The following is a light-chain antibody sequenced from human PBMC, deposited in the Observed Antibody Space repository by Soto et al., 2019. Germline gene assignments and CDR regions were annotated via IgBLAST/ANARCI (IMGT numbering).Light chain of an antibody. J-gene: IGKJ1*01. V-gene: IGKV4-1*01. CDR3: QQHGSSLTWT. CDR1: QSVLYSSNNKNY. Sequence: DSVMTQSPDSLAVSLGERATINCKSSQSVLYSSNNKNYLAWYQQKPGKAPKLLIYAASTLQSGVPSRFSGSGSGTDFTLTISRLEPEDFAVYYWQQHGSSLTWTFGQGTKVDIK. CDR2: AAS.